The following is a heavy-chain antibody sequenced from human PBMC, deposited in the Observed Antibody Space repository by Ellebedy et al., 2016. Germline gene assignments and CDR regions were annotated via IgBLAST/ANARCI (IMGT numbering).Heavy chain of an antibody. CDR2: ISPSSITI. J-gene: IGHJ4*02. V-gene: IGHV3-11*01. CDR1: GFTFSDYY. CDR3: RQGHYADY. Sequence: GESLKISXAASGFTFSDYYISWIRQTPGKGLEWVTYISPSSITISYTDSVKGRFTISRDNTKNSLYLQLNSLRAEDTAVYYCRQGHYADYWGQGTLVTVSS.